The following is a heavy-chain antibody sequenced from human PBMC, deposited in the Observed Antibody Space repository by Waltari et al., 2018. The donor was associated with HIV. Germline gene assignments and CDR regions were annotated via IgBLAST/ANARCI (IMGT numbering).Heavy chain of an antibody. D-gene: IGHD3-16*02. Sequence: QLVLQESGPGLVKPSATLSLTCTVSGGSISSSNYYWGWIRQPPGKGREWIGTLYYSGSTYYNPSLKSRVSISVDTSMNQFSLRLTSVNASDTAIYYCARHRGRGLSAMDVWGQGTTVIVSS. CDR3: ARHRGRGLSAMDV. J-gene: IGHJ6*02. V-gene: IGHV4-39*01. CDR2: LYYSGST. CDR1: GGSISSSNYY.